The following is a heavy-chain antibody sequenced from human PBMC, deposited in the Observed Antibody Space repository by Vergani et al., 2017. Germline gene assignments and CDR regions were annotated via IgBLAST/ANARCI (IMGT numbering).Heavy chain of an antibody. CDR2: ISGSGGRT. Sequence: EVQLLESGGGLVQPGGSLRLSCAASGFTFSSYAMSWVRQAPGKGLEWVSAISGSGGRTYYADSVKGRFTISRDNSKNTLYLKMNGLRAEDTAVYYCAKGGVSSSPLDYWGQGTLVTVSS. CDR1: GFTFSSYA. D-gene: IGHD6-6*01. CDR3: AKGGVSSSPLDY. V-gene: IGHV3-23*01. J-gene: IGHJ4*02.